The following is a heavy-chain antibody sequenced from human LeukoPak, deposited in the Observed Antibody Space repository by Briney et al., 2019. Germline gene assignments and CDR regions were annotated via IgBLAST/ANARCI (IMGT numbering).Heavy chain of an antibody. CDR3: ARQAREQWLDRAYYFDY. V-gene: IGHV4-59*05. CDR1: GGSISSYY. J-gene: IGHJ4*02. CDR2: VYYIGRT. Sequence: PSETLSLTCTVSGGSISSYYWSWVRQPPGKGVEWIGRVYYIGRTYYNTSLKSRLTISVDTSKNQFSLKLSSVTAADTAVYYCARQAREQWLDRAYYFDYWGQGTLVTVSS. D-gene: IGHD6-19*01.